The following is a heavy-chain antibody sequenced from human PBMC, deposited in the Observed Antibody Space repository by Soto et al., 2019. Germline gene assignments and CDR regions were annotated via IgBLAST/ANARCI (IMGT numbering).Heavy chain of an antibody. J-gene: IGHJ4*02. V-gene: IGHV3-23*01. Sequence: EVQLLESGGGLVQPGGSLRLSCAASGFTFSSYAMCWVRQAPGAGLEWFSTIGSSGSTYYADSVKGRFTISRDSSRNTLYLPMDSLRAEDTALYYCARAIISTTMGDKNWGQGTPVTVSS. CDR2: IGSSGST. CDR3: ARAIISTTMGDKN. CDR1: GFTFSSYA. D-gene: IGHD3-10*01.